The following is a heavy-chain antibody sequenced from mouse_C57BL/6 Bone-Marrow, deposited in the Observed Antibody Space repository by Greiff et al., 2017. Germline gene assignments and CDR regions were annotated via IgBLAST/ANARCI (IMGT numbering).Heavy chain of an antibody. J-gene: IGHJ3*01. CDR1: GFTFSDFY. CDR3: ARDGAGTAWFAY. D-gene: IGHD4-1*01. Sequence: EVKVVESGGGLVQSGRSLRLSCATSGFTFSDFYMEWVRQAPGKGLEWIAASRNKANDYTTEYSASVKGRFIVSRDTSQSILYLQMNALRAEDTAIYYCARDGAGTAWFAYWGQGTLVTVSA. V-gene: IGHV7-1*01. CDR2: SRNKANDYTT.